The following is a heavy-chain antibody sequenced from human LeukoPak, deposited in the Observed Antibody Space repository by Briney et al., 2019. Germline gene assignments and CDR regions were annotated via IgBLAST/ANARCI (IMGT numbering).Heavy chain of an antibody. CDR3: ALGNYYDSSGYPPNYFDY. D-gene: IGHD3-22*01. J-gene: IGHJ4*02. Sequence: PGGSLRLSCAASGFTFSSYAMSWVRQAPGKGLEWVSAISGSGGSTYYAVSVKGRFTISRDNSKNTLYLQMNSLRAEDTAVYYCALGNYYDSSGYPPNYFDYWGQGTLVTVSS. V-gene: IGHV3-23*01. CDR2: ISGSGGST. CDR1: GFTFSSYA.